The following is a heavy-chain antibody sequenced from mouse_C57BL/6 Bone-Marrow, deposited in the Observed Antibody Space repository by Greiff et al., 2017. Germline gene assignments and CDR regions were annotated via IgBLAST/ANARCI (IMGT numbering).Heavy chain of an antibody. V-gene: IGHV1-69*01. CDR2: IDPSDSYT. CDR1: GYTFTSYW. J-gene: IGHJ2*01. D-gene: IGHD2-1*01. Sequence: VQLQQPGAELVMPGASVKLSCKASGYTFTSYWMHWVKQRPGQGLEWIGEIDPSDSYTNYNQKFKGKSTLTVDKSSSTAYMQLSSLTSEDSAVYYCASQARSTFYFDYWGQGTTLTVSS. CDR3: ASQARSTFYFDY.